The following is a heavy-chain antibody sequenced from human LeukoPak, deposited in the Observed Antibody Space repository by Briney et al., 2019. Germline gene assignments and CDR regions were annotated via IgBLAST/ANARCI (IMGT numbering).Heavy chain of an antibody. CDR2: IKKDGSGK. Sequence: GGSLRLSCAASGFTFSSHWMSWVRQAPGKGLEWVANIKKDGSGKYYVDSVKGRFTISRDNAKNSLYLQMNSLRAEDTAVYYCAKDKDTIAVAGAYCFDPWGQGTLVTVSS. CDR1: GFTFSSHW. CDR3: AKDKDTIAVAGAYCFDP. J-gene: IGHJ5*02. D-gene: IGHD6-19*01. V-gene: IGHV3-7*03.